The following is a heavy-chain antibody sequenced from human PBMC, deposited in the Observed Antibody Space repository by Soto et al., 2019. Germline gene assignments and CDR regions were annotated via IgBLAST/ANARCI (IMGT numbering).Heavy chain of an antibody. CDR3: ASSTTVTEGKYYYYMDV. CDR1: GFTFSGFW. Sequence: EVQVVESGGGLVQPGGSLRLSCAASGFTFSGFWMTWVRQAPGLEWVANINQDGDKRSYVDSVKGRFTISRDNAKNSVYLQMNTLRAEDTAVYYCASSTTVTEGKYYYYMDVWGKGTTVTVSS. CDR2: INQDGDKR. V-gene: IGHV3-7*01. D-gene: IGHD4-17*01. J-gene: IGHJ6*03.